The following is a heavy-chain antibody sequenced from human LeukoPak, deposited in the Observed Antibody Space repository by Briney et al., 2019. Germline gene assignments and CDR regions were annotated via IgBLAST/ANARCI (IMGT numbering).Heavy chain of an antibody. CDR1: GYTFTSYY. CDR2: INPSGGST. J-gene: IGHJ4*02. CDR3: AKTGGGSCYNY. Sequence: ASVKVSCKASGYTFTSYYMHWVRQAPGQGLEWMGIINPSGGSTSYAQKFQGRVTLTRDMSTSTVYMALSSLRSEDTAVYYCAKTGGGSCYNYWGQGTLVTVSS. V-gene: IGHV1-46*01. D-gene: IGHD2-15*01.